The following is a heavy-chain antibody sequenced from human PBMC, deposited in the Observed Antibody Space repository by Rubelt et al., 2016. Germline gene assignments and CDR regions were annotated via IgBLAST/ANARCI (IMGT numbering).Heavy chain of an antibody. J-gene: IGHJ4*02. CDR2: ISYDGSNE. CDR1: GFTFSSYA. D-gene: IGHD4-17*01. V-gene: IGHV3-30*04. Sequence: VQLLESGGGLVQPGGSLRLSCAASGFTFSSYAMSWVRQAPGKGLEWVAVISYDGSNEYYADSVKGRFTISRDNSKNTLYLQMNSLRAEDTAGYYCANSGQLTAVTKSFGYWGQGTLVTVSS. CDR3: ANSGQLTAVTKSFGY.